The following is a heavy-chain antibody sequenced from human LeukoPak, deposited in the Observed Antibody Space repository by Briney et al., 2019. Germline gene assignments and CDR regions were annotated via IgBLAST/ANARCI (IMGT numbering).Heavy chain of an antibody. CDR2: IYYSGTT. D-gene: IGHD3-10*01. V-gene: IGHV4-39*01. CDR3: SRQGVRGTYYYAMDV. CDR1: GGSISSTAYY. Sequence: PSETLSLTCTVSGGSISSTAYYWGWIRQPPGRGLEWIATIYYSGTTYYSPSLESRVTISVDTSKNQFSLKLGSVTAADTSVYYCSRQGVRGTYYYAMDVWGQGTTVTVSS. J-gene: IGHJ6*02.